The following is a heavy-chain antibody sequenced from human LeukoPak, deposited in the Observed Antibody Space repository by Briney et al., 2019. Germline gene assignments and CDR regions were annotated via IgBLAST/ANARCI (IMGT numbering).Heavy chain of an antibody. J-gene: IGHJ3*02. V-gene: IGHV3-21*01. CDR2: INSDSNYI. D-gene: IGHD3-10*01. CDR3: AVAYYYGSGDAFDI. Sequence: PGGSLRLSCAASGFTFRSYSMNWVRQAPGKGLEWVSSINSDSNYIYYADSVQGRFTISRDNAKNSLYLQMNSLRAEDTAVYYCAVAYYYGSGDAFDIWGQGTEVTVSS. CDR1: GFTFRSYS.